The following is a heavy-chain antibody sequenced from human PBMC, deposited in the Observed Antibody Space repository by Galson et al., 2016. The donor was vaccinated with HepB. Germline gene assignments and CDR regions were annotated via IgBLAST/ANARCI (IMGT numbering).Heavy chain of an antibody. CDR2: TSYNGNNK. CDR1: GFTFSSYA. Sequence: SLRLSCAASGFTFSSYAMNWVRQAPGKGLEWVAGTSYNGNNKYYIDSVKGRFTISRDDSKNAVYVQMNSLRVEDTAVYYCAKGGMWDAFDMWGQGTMVTVSS. J-gene: IGHJ3*02. CDR3: AKGGMWDAFDM. D-gene: IGHD1-26*01. V-gene: IGHV3-30*04.